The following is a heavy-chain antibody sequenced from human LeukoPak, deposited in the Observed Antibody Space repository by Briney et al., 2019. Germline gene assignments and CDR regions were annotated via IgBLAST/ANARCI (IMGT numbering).Heavy chain of an antibody. J-gene: IGHJ6*02. Sequence: GGSLRLSCAASRFTVTSNYMSWVRQAPGKGLEWVSVIYNGGSTSYADSVKGRFTISRDNSKNTLYLQMNSLRAEDTAVYYCARAPNYDSSAFYYYYGMDVWGQGTTVTVSS. CDR2: IYNGGST. CDR1: RFTVTSNY. CDR3: ARAPNYDSSAFYYYYGMDV. V-gene: IGHV3-66*01. D-gene: IGHD3-22*01.